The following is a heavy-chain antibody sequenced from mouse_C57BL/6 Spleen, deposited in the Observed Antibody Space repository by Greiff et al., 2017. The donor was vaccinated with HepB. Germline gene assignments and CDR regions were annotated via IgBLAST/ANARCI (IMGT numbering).Heavy chain of an antibody. V-gene: IGHV1-81*01. Sequence: QVQLQQSGAELARPGASVKLSCKASGYTFTSYGISWVKQRTGQGLEWIGEIYPRSGNTYYNEKFKGKATLTADKSSSTAYMELRSLTSEDSAVYFCARGVITTVVEGVYYAMDYWGQGTSVTVSS. CDR2: IYPRSGNT. CDR1: GYTFTSYG. J-gene: IGHJ4*01. CDR3: ARGVITTVVEGVYYAMDY. D-gene: IGHD1-1*01.